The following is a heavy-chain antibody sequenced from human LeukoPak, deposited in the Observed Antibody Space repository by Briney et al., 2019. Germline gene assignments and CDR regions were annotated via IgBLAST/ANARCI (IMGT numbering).Heavy chain of an antibody. Sequence: ASVKVSCKASGGTFSSYAISWVRQAPGQGLEWMGGIIPIFGTANYAQKFQGRVTITADESTSTAYMELSSLRSEDTAVYYCAISYVARITIFGVVNFYFDYWGQGTLVTVSS. J-gene: IGHJ4*02. D-gene: IGHD3-3*01. CDR2: IIPIFGTA. V-gene: IGHV1-69*01. CDR3: AISYVARITIFGVVNFYFDY. CDR1: GGTFSSYA.